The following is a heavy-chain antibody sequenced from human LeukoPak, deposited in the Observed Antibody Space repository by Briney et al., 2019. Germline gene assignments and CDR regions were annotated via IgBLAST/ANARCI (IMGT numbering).Heavy chain of an antibody. Sequence: GGSLRLSCAASGFTVSSNYMSWVRQAPGKGLEWVSVIYSGGSTYYADSVKGRFTISRDNSKNTLYLQMNSLRAEDTAVYYCARYYPPYYYYGMDVWGQGTTVTVSS. CDR3: ARYYPPYYYYGMDV. CDR2: IYSGGST. D-gene: IGHD3-10*01. V-gene: IGHV3-66*01. J-gene: IGHJ6*02. CDR1: GFTVSSNY.